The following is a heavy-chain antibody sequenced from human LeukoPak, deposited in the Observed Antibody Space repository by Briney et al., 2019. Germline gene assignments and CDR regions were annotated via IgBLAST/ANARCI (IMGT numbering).Heavy chain of an antibody. CDR2: INHSGST. J-gene: IGHJ5*02. CDR3: ARTGYCSSTSCRTYQYNWFDP. V-gene: IGHV4-34*01. D-gene: IGHD2-2*01. Sequence: SETLSLTCAVYGGSFSGYYWSWIRQPPGKGLEWIGEINHSGSTNYNPSLKSRVTISVDTSKNQFSLKLSSVTAADTAVYYCARTGYCSSTSCRTYQYNWFDPWGQGTLVTVS. CDR1: GGSFSGYY.